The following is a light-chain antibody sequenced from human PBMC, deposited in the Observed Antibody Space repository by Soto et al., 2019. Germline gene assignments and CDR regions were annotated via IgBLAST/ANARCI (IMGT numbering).Light chain of an antibody. Sequence: DIQMTQSPSSLSASVGDRVTITCRASQGISNYLAWYQQKPGKVPKLLIYAASTLQSGVPSRFSGSGSGTDFTLTIISLQPEDVATYYCQKYNSAPPFGPGTKVDIQ. CDR3: QKYNSAPP. CDR2: AAS. J-gene: IGKJ3*01. V-gene: IGKV1-27*01. CDR1: QGISNY.